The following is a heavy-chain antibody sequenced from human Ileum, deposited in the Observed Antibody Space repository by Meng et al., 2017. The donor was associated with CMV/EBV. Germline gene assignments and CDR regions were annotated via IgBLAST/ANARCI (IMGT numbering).Heavy chain of an antibody. J-gene: IGHJ4*02. V-gene: IGHV7-4-1*02. CDR2: INTNTRNP. D-gene: IGHD1-26*01. CDR1: GYSFITYG. Sequence: QVQLVQSGSELREPGASVKISCKTSGYSFITYGINWVRQAPGQRLEWMGWINTNTRNPTYAQDFTGRFVFSLDTSVSTTYLQINSLRTEDSAVYYCARDGLSGRYFDYWGQGTLVTVSS. CDR3: ARDGLSGRYFDY.